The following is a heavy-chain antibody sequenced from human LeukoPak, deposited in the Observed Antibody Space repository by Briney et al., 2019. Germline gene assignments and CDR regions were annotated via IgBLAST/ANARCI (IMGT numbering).Heavy chain of an antibody. CDR3: ATLGEYYDSSGYYYN. D-gene: IGHD3-22*01. V-gene: IGHV4-34*01. CDR2: INHSGST. CDR1: GGSFSGYY. J-gene: IGHJ4*02. Sequence: PSETLSLTCAVYGGSFSGYYWSWIRQPPGKGLEWIGKINHSGSTYYNPSLKSRVTISVDSSKNQFSLKLTSVTAADTAVYYCATLGEYYDSSGYYYNWGQGTLVTVSS.